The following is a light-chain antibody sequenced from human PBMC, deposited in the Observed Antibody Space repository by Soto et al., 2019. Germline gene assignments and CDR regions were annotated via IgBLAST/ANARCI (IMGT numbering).Light chain of an antibody. CDR2: GAS. CDR1: QSVSSSY. CDR3: QQYDSSPVT. V-gene: IGKV3-20*01. J-gene: IGKJ2*01. Sequence: ENVLTQSPGTLSLSPGERATLSCRASQSVSSSYLTWYQQKPGQAPRLLIYGASSRATDIPDRFSGSGSGADLTLTISRLEPGDFAVYYCQQYDSSPVTFGQGTKLEIK.